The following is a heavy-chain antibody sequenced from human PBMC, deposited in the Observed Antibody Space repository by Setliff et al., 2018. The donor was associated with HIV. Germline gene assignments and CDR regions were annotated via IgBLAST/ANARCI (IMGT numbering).Heavy chain of an antibody. Sequence: SETLSLTCAVFRGSYSGYYWTWIRQAPGKGLERIGDINHKGSTNYKSSLKSRVTISMDTSKNQFSLKLTSVTAADTAVYFCARRQWLAANFDSWGQGTLVTVSS. D-gene: IGHD6-19*01. V-gene: IGHV4-34*01. J-gene: IGHJ5*01. CDR1: RGSYSGYY. CDR3: ARRQWLAANFDS. CDR2: INHKGST.